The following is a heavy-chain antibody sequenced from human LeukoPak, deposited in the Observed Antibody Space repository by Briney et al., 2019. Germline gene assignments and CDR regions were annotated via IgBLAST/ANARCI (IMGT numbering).Heavy chain of an antibody. CDR1: GFTFSSYA. J-gene: IGHJ4*02. D-gene: IGHD3-22*01. CDR2: ISGSGGST. V-gene: IGHV3-23*01. Sequence: GGSLRLSCAASGFTFSSYAMSWVRQAPGMGLEWVSAISGSGGSTYYADSVKGRFTISRDNSKNTLYLQMNSLRAEDTAVYYCAKVTSYYYDSSGYFDYWGQGTLVTVSS. CDR3: AKVTSYYYDSSGYFDY.